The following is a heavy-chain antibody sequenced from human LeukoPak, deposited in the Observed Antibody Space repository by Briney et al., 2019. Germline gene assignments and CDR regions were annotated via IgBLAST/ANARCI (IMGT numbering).Heavy chain of an antibody. CDR1: GYSISSGYY. D-gene: IGHD3-10*01. CDR3: ARARLWFGELKD. CDR2: IYHSGST. J-gene: IGHJ4*02. Sequence: SETLSLTCTVSGYSISSGYYWGWIRQPPGKGLEWIGSIYHSGSTYYNPSLKRRVTISVDTSKNQFSLKLSSVTAADTAVYYCARARLWFGELKDWGQGTLVTVSS. V-gene: IGHV4-38-2*02.